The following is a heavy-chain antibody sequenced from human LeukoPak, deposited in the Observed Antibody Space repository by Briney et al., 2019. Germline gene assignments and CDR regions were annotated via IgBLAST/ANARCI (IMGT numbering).Heavy chain of an antibody. CDR1: GFTFSSYA. CDR2: ISGSGGST. Sequence: GGSLRPSCAASGFTFSSYAMSWVRQAPGKGLEWVSAISGSGGSTYYADSVKGRFTISRDNSKNTLYLQMNSLRAEDTAVYYCANPYDSSGYYYHWGQGTLVTVSS. CDR3: ANPYDSSGYYYH. D-gene: IGHD3-22*01. J-gene: IGHJ5*02. V-gene: IGHV3-23*01.